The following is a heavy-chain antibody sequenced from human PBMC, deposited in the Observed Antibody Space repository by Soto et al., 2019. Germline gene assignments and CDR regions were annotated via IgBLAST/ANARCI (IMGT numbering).Heavy chain of an antibody. Sequence: PSETLSLTCTVSGGSVSSGSYYWSWIRQPPGKGLEWIGYIYYSGSTNYNPSLKSRVTISVDTSKNQFSLKLSSVTAADTAVYNCARCSGSYSGAYYYYGMDVWGQGTTVTVSS. V-gene: IGHV4-61*01. D-gene: IGHD1-26*01. CDR3: ARCSGSYSGAYYYYGMDV. CDR1: GGSVSSGSYY. J-gene: IGHJ6*02. CDR2: IYYSGST.